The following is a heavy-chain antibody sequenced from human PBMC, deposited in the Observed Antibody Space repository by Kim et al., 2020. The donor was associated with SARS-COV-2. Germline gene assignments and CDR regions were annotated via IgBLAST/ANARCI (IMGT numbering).Heavy chain of an antibody. Sequence: SETLSLTCTVSGGSISSYYWSWIRQPPGKGLEWIGYIYYSGSTNYNPSLKSRVTISVDTSKNQFSLKLSSVTAADTAVYYCAREEGFYYDSSGSHGGYDAFDIWGQGTMVTVSS. V-gene: IGHV4-59*01. CDR3: AREEGFYYDSSGSHGGYDAFDI. D-gene: IGHD3-22*01. J-gene: IGHJ3*02. CDR2: IYYSGST. CDR1: GGSISSYY.